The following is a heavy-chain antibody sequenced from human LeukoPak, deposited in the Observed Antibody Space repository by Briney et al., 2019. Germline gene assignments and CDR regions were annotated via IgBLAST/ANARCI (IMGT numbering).Heavy chain of an antibody. J-gene: IGHJ4*02. CDR3: ASYYYDSSGYYYCFDY. CDR1: GGSISSSSYY. V-gene: IGHV4-39*01. CDR2: IYCSGST. Sequence: SETLSLTCTVSGGSISSSSYYWGWIRQPPGKGLEWIGSIYCSGSTYYNPSLKSRVTISVDTSKNQFSLKLSSVTAADTAVYYCASYYYDSSGYYYCFDYWGQGTLVTVSS. D-gene: IGHD3-22*01.